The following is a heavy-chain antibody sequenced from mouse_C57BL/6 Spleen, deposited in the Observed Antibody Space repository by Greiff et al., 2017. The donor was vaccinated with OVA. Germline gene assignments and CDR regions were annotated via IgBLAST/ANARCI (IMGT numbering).Heavy chain of an antibody. Sequence: EVKLVESGGGLVQPGGSMKLSCVASGFTFSNYWMNWVRQSPEKGLEWVAQIRLKSDNYATHYAESVKGRFTISGDDSKSSVYLQMNNLRAEDTGIYYCTGGVEGYFDYWGQGTTLTVSS. CDR2: IRLKSDNYAT. CDR1: GFTFSNYW. D-gene: IGHD1-3*01. V-gene: IGHV6-3*01. CDR3: TGGVEGYFDY. J-gene: IGHJ2*01.